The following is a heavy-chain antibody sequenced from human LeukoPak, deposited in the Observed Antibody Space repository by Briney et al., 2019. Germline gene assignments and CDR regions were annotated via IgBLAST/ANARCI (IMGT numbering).Heavy chain of an antibody. Sequence: GRSLRLSCAASGFTFSSYAMHWVRQAPGKGPEWVAVISYDGSNKYYADSVKGRFTISRDNSKNTLYLQMNSLRAEDTAVYYCARDGVRIAAAGTYYWGQGTLVTVSS. J-gene: IGHJ4*02. CDR2: ISYDGSNK. CDR1: GFTFSSYA. D-gene: IGHD6-13*01. CDR3: ARDGVRIAAAGTYY. V-gene: IGHV3-30*04.